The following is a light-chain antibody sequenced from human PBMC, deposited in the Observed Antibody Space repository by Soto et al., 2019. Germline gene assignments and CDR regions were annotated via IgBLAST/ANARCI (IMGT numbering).Light chain of an antibody. V-gene: IGKV1-5*03. Sequence: DIQTTQSPSTLSASVGDRVTITCRASQSISAWLAWYQQKPGQAPKLLIYKASRLESGVPSRFSGGGSGTEFTLTISSLQPEDFASYYCQQYNSYPYTFGQGTKLEIK. CDR3: QQYNSYPYT. CDR1: QSISAW. J-gene: IGKJ2*01. CDR2: KAS.